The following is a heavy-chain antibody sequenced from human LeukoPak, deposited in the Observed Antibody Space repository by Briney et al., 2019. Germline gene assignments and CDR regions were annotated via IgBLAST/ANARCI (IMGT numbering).Heavy chain of an antibody. D-gene: IGHD3-10*01. CDR1: GFTFSSYG. V-gene: IGHV3-33*06. CDR2: IWYDGSNK. Sequence: GGSLRLSCAASGFTFSSYGMHWVRQAPGEGLEWVAVIWYDGSNKYYADSVKGRFTISRVNSKNTLYLQINSLRAEDTAVYYCAKAASSYYGSGVNWFDPWGQGTLVTVSS. CDR3: AKAASSYYGSGVNWFDP. J-gene: IGHJ5*02.